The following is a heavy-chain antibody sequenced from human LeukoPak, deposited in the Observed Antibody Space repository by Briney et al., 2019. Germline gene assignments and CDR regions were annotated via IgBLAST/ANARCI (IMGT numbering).Heavy chain of an antibody. J-gene: IGHJ4*02. CDR1: GFTFSSYA. CDR3: AKLTPYSSGWPPDY. CDR2: ISGSGGST. Sequence: PGGSLRLSCAASGFTFSSYAMIWVRQAPGKGLEWVSAISGSGGSTYYADSVKGRFTISRDNSKNTLYLQMNSLRAEDTAVYYCAKLTPYSSGWPPDYWGQGTLVTVSS. V-gene: IGHV3-23*01. D-gene: IGHD6-19*01.